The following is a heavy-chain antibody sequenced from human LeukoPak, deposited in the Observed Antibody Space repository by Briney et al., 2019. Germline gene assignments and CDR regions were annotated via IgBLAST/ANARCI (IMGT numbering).Heavy chain of an antibody. Sequence: SETLSLTCSVSGCSISSYYWSWIRQPTGKGLEWIGYIYYSGSTNYNPSLKSRVTISEDTSKNQLSLKLSSVTAADTAVYYCARHPDYRPLYFDYWGQGTLVTVSS. CDR1: GCSISSYY. D-gene: IGHD4-11*01. CDR3: ARHPDYRPLYFDY. J-gene: IGHJ4*02. CDR2: IYYSGST. V-gene: IGHV4-59*08.